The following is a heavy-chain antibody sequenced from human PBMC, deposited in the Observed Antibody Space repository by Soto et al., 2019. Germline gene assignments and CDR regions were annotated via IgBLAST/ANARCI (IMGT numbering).Heavy chain of an antibody. CDR3: ARHVPAAGYYYGMDV. J-gene: IGHJ6*02. V-gene: IGHV1-69*12. D-gene: IGHD2-2*01. Sequence: QVQLVQSGAEVKETGSSVKVSCKASGGTFSSYAISWVRQAPGQGLEWMGGIISIFGTANYAQKFQGRVTITADESTSTAYMELSSLRSEDTAVYYCARHVPAAGYYYGMDVWGQGTTVTVSS. CDR2: IISIFGTA. CDR1: GGTFSSYA.